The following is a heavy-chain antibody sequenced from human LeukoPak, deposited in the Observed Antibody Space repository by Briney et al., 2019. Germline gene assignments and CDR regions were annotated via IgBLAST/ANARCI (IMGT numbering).Heavy chain of an antibody. CDR2: ISYDGGNK. V-gene: IGHV3-30*01. J-gene: IGHJ5*02. Sequence: GRSLRLSCAASGFTFSSYAMHWVRQAPGKGLEWVAVISYDGGNKYYADSVKGRFTISRDNSKNTLYLQMNSLRAEDTAVYYCARDRRTGTTGNWFDPWGQGTLVTVSS. CDR1: GFTFSSYA. D-gene: IGHD1-7*01. CDR3: ARDRRTGTTGNWFDP.